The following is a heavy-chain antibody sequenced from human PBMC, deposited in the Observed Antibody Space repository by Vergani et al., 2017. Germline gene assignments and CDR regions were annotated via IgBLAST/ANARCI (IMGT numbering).Heavy chain of an antibody. Sequence: QVQLVQSGAEVKKPGASLKVSCKASGYTFTGYYMHWVRQAPGQGLEWMGWINPNSGGTNYAQKFQGRVTMTRDTSISTAYMELSRLRSDATAVYYCARDPSVPAAMGIDYWSEGTLVTVSS. V-gene: IGHV1-2*02. CDR3: ARDPSVPAAMGIDY. CDR1: GYTFTGYY. D-gene: IGHD2-2*01. J-gene: IGHJ4*02. CDR2: INPNSGGT.